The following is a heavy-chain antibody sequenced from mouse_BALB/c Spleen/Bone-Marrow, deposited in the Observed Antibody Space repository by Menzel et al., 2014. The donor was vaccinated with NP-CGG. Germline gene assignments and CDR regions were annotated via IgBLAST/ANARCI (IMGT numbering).Heavy chain of an antibody. CDR2: INPYNGDT. Sequence: EVKLQESGPELVKPGASVKISCKASGYSFTGYFMNWVMQSHGKSLEWIGRINPYNGDTFYNQKFKGRATLTVDKSSSTAHMELLSLASEDSAVYYCARSGYYGSSYFDYWGQGTTLTVSS. J-gene: IGHJ2*01. CDR3: ARSGYYGSSYFDY. D-gene: IGHD1-1*01. V-gene: IGHV1-20*02. CDR1: GYSFTGYF.